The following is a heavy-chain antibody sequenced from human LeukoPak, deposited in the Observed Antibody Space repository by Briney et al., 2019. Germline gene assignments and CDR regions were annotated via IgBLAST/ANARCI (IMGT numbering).Heavy chain of an antibody. CDR2: INHSGST. Sequence: SETLSLTCAVYGGSFSGYYWSWIRQPPGKGLEWIGEINHSGSTNYNPSLKSRVTISVDTSKNQFSLKLSSVTAADTAVYYCARGGLYYYMDVWGKGTTVTVSS. V-gene: IGHV4-34*01. D-gene: IGHD3-22*01. CDR3: ARGGLYYYMDV. J-gene: IGHJ6*03. CDR1: GGSFSGYY.